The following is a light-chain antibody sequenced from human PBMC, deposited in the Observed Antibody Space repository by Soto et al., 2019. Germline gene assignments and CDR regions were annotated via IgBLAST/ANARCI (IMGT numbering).Light chain of an antibody. CDR1: SSDVGDYNY. J-gene: IGLJ3*02. V-gene: IGLV2-14*01. CDR3: SSYASSSNWV. CDR2: EVS. Sequence: QSVLTQPASVSGSPGQSITLSCTGTSSDVGDYNYVSWYQQHPGKAPRLIIYEVSYRPSGVSNRFSGSKSGNTASLTISGLQAEDEADYYCSSYASSSNWVFGGGTKLTVL.